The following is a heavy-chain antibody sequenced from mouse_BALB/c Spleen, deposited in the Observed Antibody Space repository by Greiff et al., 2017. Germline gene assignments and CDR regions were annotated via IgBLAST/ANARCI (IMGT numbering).Heavy chain of an antibody. CDR3: ARGAGDYAMDY. J-gene: IGHJ4*01. V-gene: IGHV5-15*02. CDR2: ISNLAYSI. Sequence: EVQGVESGGGLVQPGGSRKLSCAASGFTFSDYGMAWVRQAPGKGPEWVAFISNLAYSIYYADTVAGRFTISRENAKNTLYLEMSSLRSEDTAMYYCARGAGDYAMDYWGQGTSVTVSS. CDR1: GFTFSDYG. D-gene: IGHD4-1*01.